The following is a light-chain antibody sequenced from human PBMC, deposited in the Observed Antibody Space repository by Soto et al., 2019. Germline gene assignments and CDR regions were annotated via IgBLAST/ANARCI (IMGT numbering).Light chain of an antibody. Sequence: QSALTQPASVSGSPGQSINISCTGTSSDVGGYNYVSWYQHHPGKAPKLIIYDVSSRPSGVSNPFSGSKSGNTASLTISGLQPEDEADYYCSSYTTSNTRQIVFGTGTKVTVL. V-gene: IGLV2-14*03. CDR3: SSYTTSNTRQIV. CDR2: DVS. CDR1: SSDVGGYNY. J-gene: IGLJ1*01.